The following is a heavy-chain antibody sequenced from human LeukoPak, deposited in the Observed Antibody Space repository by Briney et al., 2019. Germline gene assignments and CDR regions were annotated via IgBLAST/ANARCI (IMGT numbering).Heavy chain of an antibody. Sequence: GGSLRLSCSASGFTFTNYGMSWVRQAPGKGLEWVSGLSGSGDGQFYADSVEGRFTISRDISNNIWYLQMNSLRAEDTAVYYCAKGCQCPSGLSSWFDPRGQGTLVAVSS. J-gene: IGHJ5*02. CDR2: LSGSGDGQ. V-gene: IGHV3-23*01. CDR1: GFTFTNYG. D-gene: IGHD1-14*01. CDR3: AKGCQCPSGLSSWFDP.